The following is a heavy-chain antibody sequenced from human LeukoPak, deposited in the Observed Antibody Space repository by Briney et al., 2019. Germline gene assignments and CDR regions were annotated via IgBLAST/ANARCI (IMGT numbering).Heavy chain of an antibody. CDR3: AREGGGSSGWLDYYYYGMDV. D-gene: IGHD6-19*01. CDR2: ISSSSSYI. CDR1: GFTFSSYS. J-gene: IGHJ6*02. Sequence: GGSLRLSCAASGFTFSSYSMNWVRQAPGKGLEWVSSISSSSSYIYYADSVKGRFTISRDNAKNSLYLQMNSLRAEDTAVYYCAREGGGSSGWLDYYYYGMDVWGQGTTVTVSS. V-gene: IGHV3-21*01.